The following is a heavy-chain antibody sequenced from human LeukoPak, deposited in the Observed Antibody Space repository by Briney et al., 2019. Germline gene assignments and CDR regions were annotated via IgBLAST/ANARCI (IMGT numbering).Heavy chain of an antibody. V-gene: IGHV4-4*07. D-gene: IGHD6-13*01. Sequence: SETLSLTCTVSGGSFSTYYWSWIRQPAGKGLEWIGRIYTSGSTNYDPSLKSRVTMSLDTSKNQFSLKLSSVTAADTAVYYCARVYYSNSYDYWYFDLWGRGTLVTVSS. CDR3: ARVYYSNSYDYWYFDL. J-gene: IGHJ2*01. CDR1: GGSFSTYY. CDR2: IYTSGST.